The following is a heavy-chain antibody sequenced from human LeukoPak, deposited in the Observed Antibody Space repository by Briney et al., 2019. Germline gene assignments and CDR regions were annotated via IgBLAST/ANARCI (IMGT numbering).Heavy chain of an antibody. V-gene: IGHV1-18*01. D-gene: IGHD4-17*01. Sequence: ASVKVSCKASGYTFASYGISWVRQAPGQGLEWMGWISAYNGNTNYAQKLQGRVTMTTDTSTSTAYMELRSLRSDDTAVYYCARVQDYGDFFDYWGQGTLVTVSS. CDR3: ARVQDYGDFFDY. CDR1: GYTFASYG. J-gene: IGHJ4*02. CDR2: ISAYNGNT.